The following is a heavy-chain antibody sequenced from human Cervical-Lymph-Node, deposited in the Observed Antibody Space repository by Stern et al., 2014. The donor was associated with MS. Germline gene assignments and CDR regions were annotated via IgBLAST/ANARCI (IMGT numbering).Heavy chain of an antibody. CDR1: GFALRNSGVS. CDR2: IYWDDEK. D-gene: IGHD4-17*01. CDR3: THSLHGDYYDAFDT. V-gene: IGHV2-5*02. Sequence: QVTLKESGPTLVKAKQPLTLTCTFSGFALRNSGVSVAWIRQPPGKALDWLAVIYWDDEKRYSPTLKSRLSITKDASESQVVLTMTNMDPVDTATYYCTHSLHGDYYDAFDTWGQGTMVTVSS. J-gene: IGHJ3*02.